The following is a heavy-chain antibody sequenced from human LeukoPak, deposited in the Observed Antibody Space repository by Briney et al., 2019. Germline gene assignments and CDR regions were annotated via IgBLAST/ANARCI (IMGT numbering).Heavy chain of an antibody. D-gene: IGHD3-3*01. Sequence: PSETLSLTCTVSGGSISSYYWSWIRQPPGKGLEWIGYIYCSGSTNYNPSLKSRVTISVDTSKNQFSLKLSSVTAADTAVYYCARLYYDFWSGYNWFDPWGQGTLVTVSS. CDR2: IYCSGST. V-gene: IGHV4-59*01. CDR1: GGSISSYY. J-gene: IGHJ5*02. CDR3: ARLYYDFWSGYNWFDP.